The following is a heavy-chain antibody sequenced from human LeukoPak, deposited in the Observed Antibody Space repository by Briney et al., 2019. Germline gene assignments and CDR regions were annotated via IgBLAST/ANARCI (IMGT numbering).Heavy chain of an antibody. D-gene: IGHD3-22*01. CDR3: ARAYYDIHGYYYFDY. V-gene: IGHV3-21*01. CDR1: GFTFSSYS. Sequence: PGGSLRLSCAASGFTFSSYSMNWVRQAPGKGLEWVSSISSSSSYIYYADSVKGRFTISRDNAKNSLYLQMNSLRAEDTAVYYCARAYYDIHGYYYFDYWGQGALVTVSS. CDR2: ISSSSSYI. J-gene: IGHJ4*02.